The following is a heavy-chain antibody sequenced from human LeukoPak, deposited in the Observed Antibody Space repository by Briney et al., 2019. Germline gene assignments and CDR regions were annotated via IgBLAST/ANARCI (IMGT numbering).Heavy chain of an antibody. CDR1: GGSISSSSYY. CDR2: IYYSGST. D-gene: IGHD4/OR15-4a*01. Sequence: SETLSLTCTVSGGSISSSSYYWGWIRQPPGKGLEWIGRIYYSGSTYHNPSLKSRVTISVDTSKNQFSLKLSSVTAADTAVYYCASLYGGPPGFYYYYMDVWGKGTTVTVSS. CDR3: ASLYGGPPGFYYYYMDV. J-gene: IGHJ6*03. V-gene: IGHV4-39*01.